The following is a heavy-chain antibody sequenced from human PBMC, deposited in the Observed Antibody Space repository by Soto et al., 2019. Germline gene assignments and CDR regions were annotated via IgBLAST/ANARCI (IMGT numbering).Heavy chain of an antibody. Sequence: GGSLRLSCAASGFTFSSYWMHWVRQTPEKGLVWVSHINTDGSTTTYADAVRGRFTISRDNAKSTLYLQMNSLRAEDTAIYYCASTFGDYEVLKYWGQGTPVTVSS. V-gene: IGHV3-74*01. J-gene: IGHJ4*02. CDR3: ASTFGDYEVLKY. D-gene: IGHD4-17*01. CDR2: INTDGSTT. CDR1: GFTFSSYW.